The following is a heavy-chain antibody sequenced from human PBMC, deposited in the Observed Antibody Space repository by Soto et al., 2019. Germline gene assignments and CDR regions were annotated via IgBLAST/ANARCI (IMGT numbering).Heavy chain of an antibody. J-gene: IGHJ4*02. CDR2: ISGSGGST. Sequence: EVQLLESGGGLVQPGGSLRLSCAASGFTFSSYAMSWVRQAPGKGLEWVSTISGSGGSTYYADSVKGPFTNSSDNSKNTLYVQTNSLRAEDTAVYYCAKSSLGGTYSGRHFDYWGQGTLVTVSS. V-gene: IGHV3-23*01. D-gene: IGHD1-26*01. CDR1: GFTFSSYA. CDR3: AKSSLGGTYSGRHFDY.